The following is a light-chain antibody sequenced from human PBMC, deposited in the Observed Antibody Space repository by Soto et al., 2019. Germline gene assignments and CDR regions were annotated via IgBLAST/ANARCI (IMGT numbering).Light chain of an antibody. Sequence: EIVLTQSPGTLSLSPGERATLSCRASQSVSSSYLAWYQQTPGQAPRLLIYGASSRATGIPDRFSGSGSGTDFTLTISSLEPEDFAVYYCQQYGSSPFTFGPGTKVDIK. J-gene: IGKJ3*01. CDR1: QSVSSSY. CDR3: QQYGSSPFT. CDR2: GAS. V-gene: IGKV3-20*01.